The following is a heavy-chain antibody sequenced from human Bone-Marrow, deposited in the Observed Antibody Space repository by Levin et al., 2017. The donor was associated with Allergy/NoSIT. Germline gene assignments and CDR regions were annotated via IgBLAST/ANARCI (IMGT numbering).Heavy chain of an antibody. V-gene: IGHV4-30-4*01. J-gene: IGHJ4*02. D-gene: IGHD6-13*01. CDR2: IYHSGSA. CDR1: GGSIRSSEYY. Sequence: SQTLSLPCPVSGGSIRSSEYYWSWRRQTPGNGLEWIGYIYHSGSAYYNPSLKSRVTISVDTSKNLFSVDLRSVTAADTAVYFCARAPYSSSCCYFDYWGQGALVTVSS. CDR3: ARAPYSSSCCYFDY.